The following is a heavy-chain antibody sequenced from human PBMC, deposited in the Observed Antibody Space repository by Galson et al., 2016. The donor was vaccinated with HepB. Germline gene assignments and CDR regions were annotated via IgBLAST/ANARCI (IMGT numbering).Heavy chain of an antibody. CDR1: GFTFSSYA. CDR3: AKGPSGGPYDYFDY. D-gene: IGHD6-25*01. J-gene: IGHJ4*02. V-gene: IGHV3-23*01. Sequence: SLRLSCAASGFTFSSYAMSWVRQAPGKGLEWVAAIRGSGGSTYYADSVKGRFTISRENSKNTLYLQMNSLGAEDTAVYYCAKGPSGGPYDYFDYWGQGTLVTVSS. CDR2: IRGSGGST.